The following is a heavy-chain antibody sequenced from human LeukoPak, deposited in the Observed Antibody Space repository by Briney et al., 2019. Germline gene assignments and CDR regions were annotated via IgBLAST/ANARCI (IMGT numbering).Heavy chain of an antibody. V-gene: IGHV4-34*01. J-gene: IGHJ4*02. D-gene: IGHD6-19*01. CDR3: ARGQIGGWYVDY. CDR1: GGSFSGYY. Sequence: PSETLSLTCAVYGGSFSGYYWSWIRQPPGKGLEWIGEINHSGSTNYNPSLKSRVTISVDTSKNQFSLKLSSVTAADTAVYYCARGQIGGWYVDYWGQGTLVTVSS. CDR2: INHSGST.